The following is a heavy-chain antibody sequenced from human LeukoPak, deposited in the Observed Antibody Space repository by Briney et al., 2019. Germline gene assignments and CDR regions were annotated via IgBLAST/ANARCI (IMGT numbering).Heavy chain of an antibody. J-gene: IGHJ4*02. Sequence: SETLSLTCAVYGGSFSGYYWSWIRQPPGKGLEWIGEINHSGSTNYNPSLKSRVTISVDTSKNQFSLNLSSVTAADTAVYYCARQGKDSSGYLFFDYWGQGTLVTVSS. V-gene: IGHV4-34*01. CDR2: INHSGST. D-gene: IGHD3-22*01. CDR1: GGSFSGYY. CDR3: ARQGKDSSGYLFFDY.